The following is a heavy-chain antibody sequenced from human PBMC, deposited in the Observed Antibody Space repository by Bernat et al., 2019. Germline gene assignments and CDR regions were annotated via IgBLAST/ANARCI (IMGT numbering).Heavy chain of an antibody. J-gene: IGHJ4*02. CDR1: GYTLTGYD. D-gene: IGHD5-18*01. CDR2: MNPNSGNT. Sequence: QVQLVQSGAEVKKPGASVKVSCKAFGYTLTGYDINWVRQATGQGLEWVGWMNPNSGNTEYAQKFQGRVTMTRDTSISTAYMELSSLRSDDTAVYYCARRRGYSYDYWGQGTLVTVSS. CDR3: ARRRGYSYDY. V-gene: IGHV1-8*01.